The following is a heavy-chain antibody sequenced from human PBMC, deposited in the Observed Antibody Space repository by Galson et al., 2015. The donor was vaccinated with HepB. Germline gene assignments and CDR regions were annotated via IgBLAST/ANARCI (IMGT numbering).Heavy chain of an antibody. V-gene: IGHV3-9*01. D-gene: IGHD3-22*01. CDR1: GFTFDDYA. Sequence: SLSLSCAASGFTFDDYAMHWVRQAPGKGLEWVSGISWNSGSIGYADSVKGRFTISRDNAKNSLYLQMNSLRAEDTALYYCAKDDYYEKKMAFDIWGQGTMVTVSS. CDR2: ISWNSGSI. J-gene: IGHJ3*02. CDR3: AKDDYYEKKMAFDI.